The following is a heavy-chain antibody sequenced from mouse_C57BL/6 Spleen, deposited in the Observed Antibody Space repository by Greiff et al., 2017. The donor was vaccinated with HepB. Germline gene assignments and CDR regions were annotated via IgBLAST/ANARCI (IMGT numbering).Heavy chain of an antibody. CDR3: TPTGTGFAY. Sequence: VQLKQSGAELVRPGASVKLSCTASGFNIKDDYMHWVKQRPEQGLEWIGWIDPENGDTEYASKFQGKATITADTSSNTAYLQLSSLTSEDTAVYYCTPTGTGFAYWGQGTLVTVSA. V-gene: IGHV14-4*01. CDR1: GFNIKDDY. J-gene: IGHJ3*01. D-gene: IGHD4-1*01. CDR2: IDPENGDT.